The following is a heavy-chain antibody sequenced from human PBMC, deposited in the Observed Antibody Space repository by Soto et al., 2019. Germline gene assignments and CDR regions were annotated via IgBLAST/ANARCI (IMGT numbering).Heavy chain of an antibody. Sequence: PSETLSLTCTVSGASISSEPVYWSWFRRFPGKGLEWVGYFFHTGSTSPNPSLRGRVAIFVDTSKNQFSLRLSSVTAADTAVYYCARASRGYAETGDYFYPRGFDSWSQGTLVTVSS. CDR3: ARASRGYAETGDYFYPRGFDS. V-gene: IGHV4-31*03. CDR1: GASISSEPVY. CDR2: FFHTGST. J-gene: IGHJ4*01. D-gene: IGHD3-9*01.